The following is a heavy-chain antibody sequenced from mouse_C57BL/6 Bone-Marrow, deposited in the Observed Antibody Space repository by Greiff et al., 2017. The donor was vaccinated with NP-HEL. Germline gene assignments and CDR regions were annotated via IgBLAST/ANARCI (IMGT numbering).Heavy chain of an antibody. CDR2: ISSGGDDI. J-gene: IGHJ1*03. V-gene: IGHV5-9-1*02. CDR1: GFTFSSYA. Sequence: EVKLVESGEGLVKPGGSLKLSCAASGFTFSSYAMSWVRQTPEKRLEWVAYISSGGDDIYYADTVKGRFPISRDNARNTLYLQMSSLKSEDTAMYYCTRDPYYYGSYWYFDVWGTGTTVTVSS. D-gene: IGHD1-1*01. CDR3: TRDPYYYGSYWYFDV.